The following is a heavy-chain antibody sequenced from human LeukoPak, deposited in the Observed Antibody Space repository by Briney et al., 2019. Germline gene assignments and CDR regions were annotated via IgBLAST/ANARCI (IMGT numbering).Heavy chain of an antibody. CDR1: GDSINGFY. J-gene: IGHJ4*02. CDR3: ARGTLYSGWSYYFDY. CDR2: VYYSGTT. V-gene: IGHV4-59*12. D-gene: IGHD6-19*01. Sequence: SETLSLTCTVSGDSINGFYWSWIRQPPGKGLEWIGSVYYSGTTSSNPSLKSRVTISVDMSKNDFSLRLRSVTAADTAMYYCARGTLYSGWSYYFDYWGQGSQVTVSS.